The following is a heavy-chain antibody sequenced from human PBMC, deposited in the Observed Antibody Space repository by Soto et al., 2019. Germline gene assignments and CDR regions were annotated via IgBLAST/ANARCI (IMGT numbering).Heavy chain of an antibody. Sequence: PSETLSLTCTVSGDSISSYYWSWIRQPPGKGLEWIGYIYYSGSTNYNPSLKSRVTISVDTSKNQFSLKLSSVTAADTAVFYCARRVPPGGSGYYYYGMDVWGQGTTVTVSS. CDR1: GDSISSYY. CDR3: ARRVPPGGSGYYYYGMDV. J-gene: IGHJ6*02. D-gene: IGHD2-15*01. V-gene: IGHV4-59*08. CDR2: IYYSGST.